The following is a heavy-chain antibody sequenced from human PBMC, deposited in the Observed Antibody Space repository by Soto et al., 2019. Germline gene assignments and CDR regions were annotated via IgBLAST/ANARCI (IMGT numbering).Heavy chain of an antibody. CDR1: GYSISSGYY. CDR3: VRVAGSASWYETDS. D-gene: IGHD6-13*01. V-gene: IGHV4-38-2*01. J-gene: IGHJ4*02. Sequence: PSETLSLTCAVSGYSISSGYYWGWIRQPPGKGLEWLGTTYYGASSYYNPSLRSRITILLDASTNQLSLKLRSVTAADTAVYFSVRVAGSASWYETDSWGQGILVTVSS. CDR2: TYYGASS.